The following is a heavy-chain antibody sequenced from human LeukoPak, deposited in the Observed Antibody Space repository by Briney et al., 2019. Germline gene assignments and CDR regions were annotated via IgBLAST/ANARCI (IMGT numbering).Heavy chain of an antibody. J-gene: IGHJ4*02. D-gene: IGHD3-22*01. CDR1: GGSMYSYY. Sequence: SETLSLTCTVSGGSMYSYYWRWIRQPPGKGLEWIANIYHSANNNFIPSYNPSLKSRVTISVDTSKNQSSLKLSSVTAADTAVYYCARELTQYYYDSSGYLGYFDYWGQGTLVTVSS. CDR3: ARELTQYYYDSSGYLGYFDY. CDR2: IYHSANN. V-gene: IGHV4-59*08.